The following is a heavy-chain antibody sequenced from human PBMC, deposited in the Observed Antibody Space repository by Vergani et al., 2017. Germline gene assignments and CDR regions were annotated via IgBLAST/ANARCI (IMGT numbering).Heavy chain of an antibody. CDR2: ISDGGETK. Sequence: QVQLVASGGGLVRPGGSLRLSCAASGFIFSDYYMTWIRQTPGKGLEWLAHISDGGETKMYAESLKGRFTVSRDNTKNLLILQMKTLKVDDTDTYYCGRKQSPASLMDKPIDIWGQGTLVTVSS. J-gene: IGHJ5*02. D-gene: IGHD1/OR15-1a*01. CDR1: GFIFSDYY. CDR3: GRKQSPASLMDKPIDI. V-gene: IGHV3-11*01.